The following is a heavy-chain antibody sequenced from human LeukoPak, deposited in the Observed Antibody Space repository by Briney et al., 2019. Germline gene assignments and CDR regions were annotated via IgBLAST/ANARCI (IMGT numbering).Heavy chain of an antibody. CDR2: ISSSSSYI. CDR1: GFTFSSYS. D-gene: IGHD5-18*01. CDR3: ARSPTKRVTEDY. J-gene: IGHJ4*02. V-gene: IGHV3-21*01. Sequence: GGSLRLSCVASGFTFSSYSMNWVRQAPGKGLEWVSSISSSSSYISYADSVKGRFTISRDNAKNSLYLQMNSLRAEDTAVYYCARSPTKRVTEDYWGQGTLVTVSS.